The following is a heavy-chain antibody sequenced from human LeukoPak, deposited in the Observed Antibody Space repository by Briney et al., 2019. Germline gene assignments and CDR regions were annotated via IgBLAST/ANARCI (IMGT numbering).Heavy chain of an antibody. D-gene: IGHD3-9*01. CDR1: GFTFSSYG. Sequence: GGSLRLSCAASGFTFSSYGMSWVRQAPGKGLEWVSVIYSGGSTYYADSVKGRFTISRDNSKNTLYLQMNSLRAEDTAVYYCASSSNYDILTGYIYYYYYYMDVWGKGTTVTISS. CDR3: ASSSNYDILTGYIYYYYYYMDV. CDR2: IYSGGST. J-gene: IGHJ6*03. V-gene: IGHV3-66*01.